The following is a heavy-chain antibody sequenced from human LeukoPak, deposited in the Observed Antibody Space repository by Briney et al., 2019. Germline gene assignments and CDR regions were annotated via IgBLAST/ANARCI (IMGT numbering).Heavy chain of an antibody. CDR2: IYSGGNT. CDR1: GFTVSSNY. V-gene: IGHV3-66*04. Sequence: PGGSLRLSCAASGFTVSSNYMSWVRQAPGKGLEWVSVIYSGGNTYYADSVKGRFTISRDNYKNTLYLQMNSLRAEDTAVYYCARQDFGGTRYYFDYWGQGTLVTVSS. D-gene: IGHD3-10*01. J-gene: IGHJ4*02. CDR3: ARQDFGGTRYYFDY.